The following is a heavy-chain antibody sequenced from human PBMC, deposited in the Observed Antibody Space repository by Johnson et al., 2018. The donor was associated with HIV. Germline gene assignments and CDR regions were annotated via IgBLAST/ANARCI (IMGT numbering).Heavy chain of an antibody. Sequence: VQLVESGGGLVQPGGSLRLSCAASGFSFSFYWMSWVRQAPGKGLEWVANIKQDGSERYYADSVTGRFTISRANAKNSLYLQMNSLRAEDTAVYYCARLSEHIVVVTAWADAFDIWGQGTMVTVSS. CDR3: ARLSEHIVVVTAWADAFDI. CDR1: GFSFSFYW. V-gene: IGHV3-7*01. CDR2: IKQDGSER. J-gene: IGHJ3*02. D-gene: IGHD2-21*02.